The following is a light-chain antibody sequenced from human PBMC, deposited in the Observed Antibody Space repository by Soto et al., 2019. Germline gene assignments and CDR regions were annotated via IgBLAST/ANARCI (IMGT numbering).Light chain of an antibody. Sequence: QSALTQPASVSGYPGQSITISCTGTSSDVGSYNLVSWYQQHPGKAPKVMIYEVSKRPSGVPNRFSGSKSGNTASLTISGLQAEDESDYYCCSYAGSSTYVFGPGTKLTVL. J-gene: IGLJ1*01. V-gene: IGLV2-23*02. CDR2: EVS. CDR1: SSDVGSYNL. CDR3: CSYAGSSTYV.